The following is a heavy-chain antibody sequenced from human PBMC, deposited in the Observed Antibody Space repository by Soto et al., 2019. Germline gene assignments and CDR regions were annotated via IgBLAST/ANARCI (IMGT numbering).Heavy chain of an antibody. CDR2: ISYDGSNK. CDR1: GFTFSSYG. CDR3: AKDRTGNKDYCDDYYCYGMDV. D-gene: IGHD4-17*01. J-gene: IGHJ6*02. V-gene: IGHV3-30*18. Sequence: QVQLVESGGGVVQPGRSLRLSCAASGFTFSSYGMHWVRQAPGKGLEWVAVISYDGSNKYYADSVKGRFTISRDNSKNTLYLQRNSLRAEDTAVYYCAKDRTGNKDYCDDYYCYGMDVWGQGTTVTVSS.